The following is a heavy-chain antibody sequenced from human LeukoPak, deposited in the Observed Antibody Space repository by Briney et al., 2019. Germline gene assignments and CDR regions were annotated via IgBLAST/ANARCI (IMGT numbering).Heavy chain of an antibody. V-gene: IGHV3-9*01. J-gene: IGHJ4*02. CDR2: ISWNSGSI. CDR1: GFTFDDYA. Sequence: PGRSLRLSCAASGFTFDDYAMHWVRQAPGKGLEWVSGISWNSGSIGYADSVKGRFTISRDNAKNSLYLQMNSLRAEDTALYYCAKDMEIAVAGTSGIDYWGQGTLVTVSS. D-gene: IGHD6-19*01. CDR3: AKDMEIAVAGTSGIDY.